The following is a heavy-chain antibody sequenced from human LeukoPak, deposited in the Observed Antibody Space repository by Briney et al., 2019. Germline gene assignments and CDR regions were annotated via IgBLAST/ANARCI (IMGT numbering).Heavy chain of an antibody. CDR3: AKRWGITGTTYFDY. CDR1: GFTFSRYW. D-gene: IGHD1-20*01. CDR2: IKQDGSEK. J-gene: IGHJ4*02. V-gene: IGHV3-7*03. Sequence: GGSLRLSCAASGFTFSRYWMSWVRQAPGGGLGWVAHIKQDGSEKYYVDSVKGRFTISRDNSKNTLYLQMNSLRAEDTAVYYCAKRWGITGTTYFDYWGQGTLVTVSS.